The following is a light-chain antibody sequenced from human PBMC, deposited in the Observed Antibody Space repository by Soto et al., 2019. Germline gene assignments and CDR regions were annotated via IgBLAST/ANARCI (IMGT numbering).Light chain of an antibody. J-gene: IGLJ1*01. CDR2: EVN. Sequence: QSALTQPPSPSGSPGQSVTISCTGTSSDVGGYNYVSWYQQHPGKVPKLMVYEVNKRPSGVPDRFSGSKSGNTASLTVSGLQAEDEAYYYCTSYAGGNNVFGTGTKLTVL. CDR3: TSYAGGNNV. CDR1: SSDVGGYNY. V-gene: IGLV2-8*01.